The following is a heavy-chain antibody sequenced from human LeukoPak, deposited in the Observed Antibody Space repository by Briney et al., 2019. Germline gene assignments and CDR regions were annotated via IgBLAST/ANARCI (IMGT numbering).Heavy chain of an antibody. V-gene: IGHV3-20*04. D-gene: IGHD2-21*02. CDR2: INWNGGST. CDR3: ARVVGMTYYFDY. J-gene: IGHJ4*02. Sequence: PGGSLRLSRAAPGFTFDDYGMSWVRQAPGKGLGWVSGINWNGGSTGYVESVRSRFTISRDNAKNSLYLQMNSLRAEDTALYYCARVVGMTYYFDYWGQGTLVTVSS. CDR1: GFTFDDYG.